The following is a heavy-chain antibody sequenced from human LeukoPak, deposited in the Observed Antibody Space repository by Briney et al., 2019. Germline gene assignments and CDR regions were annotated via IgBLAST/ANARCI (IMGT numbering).Heavy chain of an antibody. CDR2: IKNEGSEE. D-gene: IGHD3-10*01. J-gene: IGHJ4*02. CDR3: ARAIRGSAVDTGDR. CDR1: GFTFSSYE. V-gene: IGHV3-7*01. Sequence: SGGSLRLSCEASGFTFSSYEMNWVRQAPGKGLEGVANIKNEGSEEYYVDSVKGRFTISRDNAKNSLFLQMNSLTVEDTAVYYCARAIRGSAVDTGDRWGQGTLVTVSS.